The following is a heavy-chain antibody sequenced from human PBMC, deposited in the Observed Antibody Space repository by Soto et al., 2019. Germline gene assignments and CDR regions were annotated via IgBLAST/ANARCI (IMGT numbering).Heavy chain of an antibody. CDR1: GGSVNNGNYY. D-gene: IGHD2-8*01. V-gene: IGHV4-61*01. Sequence: QVQLQESGPGLVKPSETLTLTCTVSGGSVNNGNYYWSWIRQPPGKELEWIGHIYYSGSTNYNPSIKSRVIISIDTSKKQFSLKLSSVTAADTAVYFCARDPGVGLSARWFDPWGQGALVTVSS. CDR3: ARDPGVGLSARWFDP. J-gene: IGHJ5*02. CDR2: IYYSGST.